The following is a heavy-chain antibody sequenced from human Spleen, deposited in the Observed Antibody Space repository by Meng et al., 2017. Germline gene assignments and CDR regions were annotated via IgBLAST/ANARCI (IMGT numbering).Heavy chain of an antibody. CDR1: GFTFSSYE. CDR3: ARDKPPNDV. Sequence: GGSLRLSCAASGFTFSSYEMNWVRQAPGKGLEWVSYISSSGSTIYYADSVKGRFIISRDNSENTLYLQMNSLTVEDTAVYYCARDKPPNDVWGRGTLVTVSS. CDR2: ISSSGSTI. J-gene: IGHJ2*01. V-gene: IGHV3-48*03.